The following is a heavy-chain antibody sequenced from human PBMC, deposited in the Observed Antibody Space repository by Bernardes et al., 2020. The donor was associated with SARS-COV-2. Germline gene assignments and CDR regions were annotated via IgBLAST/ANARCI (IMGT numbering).Heavy chain of an antibody. CDR1: GFTFSSYA. D-gene: IGHD1-26*01. V-gene: IGHV3-23*01. Sequence: GGSLRLSCAASGFTFSSYAMNWVRQAPGKGLEWLSTISGSGDSTYYADSVKGRFTISRDNSKNTLYLQMNSLRAEDTAVYYCASRRPSDYYYYGMDVWGQGTTVTVSS. CDR2: ISGSGDST. J-gene: IGHJ6*02. CDR3: ASRRPSDYYYYGMDV.